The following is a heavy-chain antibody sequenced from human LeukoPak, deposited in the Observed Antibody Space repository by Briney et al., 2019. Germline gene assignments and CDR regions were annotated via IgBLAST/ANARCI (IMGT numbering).Heavy chain of an antibody. CDR1: GFTFNNNA. J-gene: IGHJ4*02. Sequence: PGGSLRLSCAPSGFTFNNNAMSWVRQAPGKGLEWVSAINGGGDATEYADSVKGRFTISRDNSKNTLYLQMNSLRAEDTAVYYCAKAGFPGIAAAGGFHYWGQGTLVTVSS. CDR3: AKAGFPGIAAAGGFHY. V-gene: IGHV3-23*01. D-gene: IGHD6-13*01. CDR2: INGGGDAT.